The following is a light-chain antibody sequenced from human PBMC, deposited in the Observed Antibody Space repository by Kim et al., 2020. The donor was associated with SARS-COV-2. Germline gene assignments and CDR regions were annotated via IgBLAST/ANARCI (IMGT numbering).Light chain of an antibody. CDR2: GVN. CDR3: SSYVGNNYFV. CDR1: SNDVGGYNY. V-gene: IGLV2-8*01. Sequence: GQSGTISSTGTSNDVGGYNYVSWYQQHPGKAPKLLLYGVNKRPSGVPDRFSASKSGNTASLTVSGLQAEDEADYYCSSYVGNNYFVFGTGTKVTVL. J-gene: IGLJ1*01.